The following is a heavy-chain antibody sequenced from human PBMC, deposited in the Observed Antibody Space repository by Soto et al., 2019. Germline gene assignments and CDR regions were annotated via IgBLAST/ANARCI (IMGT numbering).Heavy chain of an antibody. CDR2: IDPSDSYT. V-gene: IGHV5-10-1*01. CDR1: GYSFTSYW. D-gene: IGHD3-22*01. J-gene: IGHJ6*02. CDR3: APSYDLYYGMDV. Sequence: GESLKISCKGSGYSFTSYWISWVRQMPGKGLEWMGRIDPSDSYTNYSPSFQGHVTISADKSISTAYLQWSSLKASDTPMYYCAPSYDLYYGMDVWGQGTTVTVSS.